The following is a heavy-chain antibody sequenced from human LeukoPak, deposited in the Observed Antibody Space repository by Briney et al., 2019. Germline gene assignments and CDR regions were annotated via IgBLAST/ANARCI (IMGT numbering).Heavy chain of an antibody. J-gene: IGHJ5*02. CDR3: ARLNKPGWFDP. CDR2: IFYTGNT. CDR1: GGSISSSNYY. V-gene: IGHV4-39*01. D-gene: IGHD1-14*01. Sequence: PSETLSLTCTVSGGSISSSNYYWAWIRQPPGKGLEWIANIFYTGNTYYNPSLKSRVTISIDTSKNQFSLRLNSVTATDTAVYYCARLNKPGWFDPWGQGTLVTVSS.